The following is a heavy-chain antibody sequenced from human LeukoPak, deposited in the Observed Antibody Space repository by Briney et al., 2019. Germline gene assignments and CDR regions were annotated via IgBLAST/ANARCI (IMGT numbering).Heavy chain of an antibody. D-gene: IGHD3-3*01. CDR1: GFTFSSYA. J-gene: IGHJ4*02. Sequence: GGSLRLSCAASGFTFSSYAMSWVRQAPGKGLEWVSAISGSGGSTYYADSVKGRFTISRDSAKNSLYLQMNSLRAEDTAVYYCARDFLEDSYWGQGTLVTVSS. V-gene: IGHV3-23*01. CDR3: ARDFLEDSY. CDR2: ISGSGGST.